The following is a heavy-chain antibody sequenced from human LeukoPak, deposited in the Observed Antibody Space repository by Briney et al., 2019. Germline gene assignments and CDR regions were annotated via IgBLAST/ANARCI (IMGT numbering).Heavy chain of an antibody. V-gene: IGHV4-59*01. J-gene: IGHJ6*03. CDR2: VYYSGNT. D-gene: IGHD2-2*01. CDR1: GGSISSYY. Sequence: PSETLSLTCTVSGGSISSYYWSWIRQPPGKGLEWIGFVYYSGNTNYNPSLKSRTTISIDTSKNQFSLRLRSVTAADTAVYYCARTVPPPVCSFTTCPPTPSFYYYYMDVWGKGTTVTVPS. CDR3: ARTVPPPVCSFTTCPPTPSFYYYYMDV.